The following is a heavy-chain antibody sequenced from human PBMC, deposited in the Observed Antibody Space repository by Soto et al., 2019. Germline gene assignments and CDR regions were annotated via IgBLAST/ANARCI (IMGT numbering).Heavy chain of an antibody. Sequence: QVQLQQWGAGLLKPSETLSLTCAVYGGSFSGYYWCWIRQPPGKGLEWIGEINHSGSTNYNPSLKSRVTISVDTSKNQFSLKLSSVTAADTAVYYCAGPLRRDYWGQGTLVTVSS. CDR3: AGPLRRDY. CDR2: INHSGST. V-gene: IGHV4-34*01. J-gene: IGHJ4*02. CDR1: GGSFSGYY.